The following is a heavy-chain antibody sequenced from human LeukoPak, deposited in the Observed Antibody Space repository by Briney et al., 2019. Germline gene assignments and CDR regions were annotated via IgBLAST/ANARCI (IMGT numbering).Heavy chain of an antibody. J-gene: IGHJ6*04. Sequence: ASVKVSFKASGYTFTVYYMLWVRQALGQGREWMGWINPNSGGTNYAQKFQGWVTMTRDTSISTAYMELSRLRSDDTAVYYCARGRGGTMVRGEYGMDVWGKGTTVTVSS. CDR2: INPNSGGT. D-gene: IGHD3-10*01. CDR1: GYTFTVYY. V-gene: IGHV1-2*04. CDR3: ARGRGGTMVRGEYGMDV.